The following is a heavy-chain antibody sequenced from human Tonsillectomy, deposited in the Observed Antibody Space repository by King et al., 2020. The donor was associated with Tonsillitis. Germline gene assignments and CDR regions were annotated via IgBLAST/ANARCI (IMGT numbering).Heavy chain of an antibody. V-gene: IGHV4-59*08. Sequence: VQLQESGPGLVKPSETLSLTCTVSGGSIRRYYWSWIRQPPGKGLEWIGFSYYSGSTNYNPSLKSRVTISVDTSKNQFSLKLTSVTAADTAVYYCARHIGASRAFDIWGQWTMVTVSS. D-gene: IGHD3-3*01. CDR3: ARHIGASRAFDI. CDR1: GGSIRRYY. CDR2: SYYSGST. J-gene: IGHJ3*02.